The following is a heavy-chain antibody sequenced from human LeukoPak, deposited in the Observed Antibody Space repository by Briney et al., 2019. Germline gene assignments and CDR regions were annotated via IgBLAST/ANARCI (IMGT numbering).Heavy chain of an antibody. CDR2: ISSSTSYI. Sequence: GGSLRLSCATSGFPFSTYNMNWVRQAPGKGLEWVSSISSSTSYIYYADSVKGRFTIFRENAKNSLYLQMNSLRAGDTAVYYCARAPDSGSSYFDYWGQGTLVTVSS. CDR1: GFPFSTYN. D-gene: IGHD1-26*01. CDR3: ARAPDSGSSYFDY. J-gene: IGHJ4*02. V-gene: IGHV3-21*01.